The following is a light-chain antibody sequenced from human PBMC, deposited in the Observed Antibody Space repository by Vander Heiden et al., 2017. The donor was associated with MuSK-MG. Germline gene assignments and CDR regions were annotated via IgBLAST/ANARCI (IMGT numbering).Light chain of an antibody. Sequence: SYEMTQPPSVSVSPGQPASITCSGDKLGDKYVCWYQQKPGQSPVLVIYQDSKRPSGIPERFSGCNSGNTATLTISGTQAMDEADYYCQAWDSSSVIFGGGTKLTVL. CDR3: QAWDSSSVI. J-gene: IGLJ2*01. V-gene: IGLV3-1*01. CDR1: KLGDKY. CDR2: QDS.